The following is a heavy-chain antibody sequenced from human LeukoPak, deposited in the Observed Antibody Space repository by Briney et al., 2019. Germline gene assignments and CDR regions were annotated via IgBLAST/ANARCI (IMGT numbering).Heavy chain of an antibody. Sequence: GGSLRLSCAGSGFTFSSYAIHWVRQAPGRGLEYVSTISSKGDNIFYANSVKGRFTISRDNSKNTVYLQMGSLRAEDMAVYYCGRVRISAARGYMDVWGKGTTVTVSS. CDR3: GRVRISAARGYMDV. J-gene: IGHJ6*04. CDR2: ISSKGDNI. CDR1: GFTFSSYA. V-gene: IGHV3-64*01. D-gene: IGHD6-13*01.